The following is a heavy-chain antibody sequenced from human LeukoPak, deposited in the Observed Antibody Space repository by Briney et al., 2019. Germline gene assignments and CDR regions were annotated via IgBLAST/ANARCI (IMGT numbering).Heavy chain of an antibody. CDR2: ISYDGSNK. CDR1: GFTFSSYA. D-gene: IGHD1-26*01. CDR3: ARVDGSYSPFDY. J-gene: IGHJ4*02. Sequence: GGSLRLSCAASGFTFSSYAMHWVRQAPGKGLEWVAVISYDGSNKYYADSVKGRFTISRGNSKNTLYLQMNSLRAEDTAVYYCARVDGSYSPFDYWGQGTLVTVSS. V-gene: IGHV3-30*04.